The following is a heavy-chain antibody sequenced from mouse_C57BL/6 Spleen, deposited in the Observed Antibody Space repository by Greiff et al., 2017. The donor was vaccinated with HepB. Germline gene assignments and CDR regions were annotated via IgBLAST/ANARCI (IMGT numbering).Heavy chain of an antibody. Sequence: QVQLQQSGAELARPGASVKLSCKASGYTFTSYGISWVKQRTGQGLEWIGEIYPRSGNNYYNEKFKGKATLTADKSSSTAYMELRSLTSEDSAVYFCARRDGSSFWYFDVWGTGTTVTVSS. D-gene: IGHD1-1*01. J-gene: IGHJ1*03. CDR3: ARRDGSSFWYFDV. CDR1: GYTFTSYG. V-gene: IGHV1-81*01. CDR2: IYPRSGNN.